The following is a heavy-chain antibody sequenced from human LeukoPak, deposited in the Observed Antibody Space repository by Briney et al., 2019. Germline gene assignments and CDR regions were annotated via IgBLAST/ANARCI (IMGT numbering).Heavy chain of an antibody. CDR1: GFTFSSFA. V-gene: IGHV3-23*01. CDR3: ATKRIKTGVDY. Sequence: PGGSLRLSCSASGFTFSSFAMTWVRQAPGKGLEWVSSISGGGGSTYYADSVKGRFTISRDSSKNTLYLQMNSLRSEDTAVYYCATKRIKTGVDYWGQGTLVTVSS. D-gene: IGHD3-9*01. CDR2: ISGGGGST. J-gene: IGHJ4*02.